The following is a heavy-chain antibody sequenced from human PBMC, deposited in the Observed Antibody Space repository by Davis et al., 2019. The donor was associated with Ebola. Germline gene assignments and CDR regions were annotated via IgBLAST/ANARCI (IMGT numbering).Heavy chain of an antibody. Sequence: HSQTLSLTCAISGDSVSTAGWNWIRQSPSRGLEWLGRTYYKSKWYNDYAVSVKSRITINPDTSKNQFSLHLNSVTPEDTAVYYCARGWLRTPGFDYWGQGTLVTVSS. J-gene: IGHJ4*02. CDR3: ARGWLRTPGFDY. D-gene: IGHD5-12*01. CDR2: TYYKSKWYN. V-gene: IGHV6-1*01. CDR1: GDSVSTAG.